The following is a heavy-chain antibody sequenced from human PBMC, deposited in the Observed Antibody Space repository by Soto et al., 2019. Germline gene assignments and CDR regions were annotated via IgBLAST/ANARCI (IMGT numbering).Heavy chain of an antibody. V-gene: IGHV4-39*01. D-gene: IGHD4-17*01. CDR1: GGSISSSSYY. Sequence: QLQLQESGPGLVKPSETLSLTCTVSGGSISSSSYYWGWIRQPPGKGLEWIGSIYYSGSTYYNPSLKSRVTISVDTSKNQFSLKLSSVTAADTAVYYCARHDYGDASSDWYFDLCGRGTLVTVSS. CDR3: ARHDYGDASSDWYFDL. J-gene: IGHJ2*01. CDR2: IYYSGST.